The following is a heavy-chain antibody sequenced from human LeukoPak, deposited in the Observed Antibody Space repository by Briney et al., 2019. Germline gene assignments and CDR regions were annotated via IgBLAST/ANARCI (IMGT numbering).Heavy chain of an antibody. Sequence: TASETLSLTCTVSGGSISSGSYYWSWIRQPAGKRLEWIGRIYTSGSTNYNPSLKSRVTISVDTSKNQFSLKLSSVTAADTAVYYCARGQWLTTVIIDYWGQGTLVTVSS. CDR3: ARGQWLTTVIIDY. CDR1: GGSISSGSYY. D-gene: IGHD4-17*01. CDR2: IYTSGST. J-gene: IGHJ4*02. V-gene: IGHV4-61*02.